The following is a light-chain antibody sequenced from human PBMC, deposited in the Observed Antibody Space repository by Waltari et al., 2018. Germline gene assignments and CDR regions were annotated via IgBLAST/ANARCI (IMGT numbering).Light chain of an antibody. V-gene: IGLV2-14*03. CDR3: SSYISSSTLEL. CDR2: DVS. J-gene: IGLJ2*01. CDR1: SGDVGAYNY. Sequence: QSALTQPASVSGSPGQSITISCTGTSGDVGAYNYVSWYQQHPGKAPKLMIFDVSNRPSGVSNRFSVSKSGNTASLTISGLQAEDEADYYCSSYISSSTLELFGGGTSLTVL.